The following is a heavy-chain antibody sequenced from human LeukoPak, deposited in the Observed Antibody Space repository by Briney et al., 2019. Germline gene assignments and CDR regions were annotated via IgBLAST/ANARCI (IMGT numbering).Heavy chain of an antibody. CDR1: GGSISSGSYY. Sequence: SETLSLTCTVSGGSISSGSYYWSWIRQPAGKGLEWIGRIYTSGSTNYNPSLKSRVTISVDTSKNQFSLKLSSVTAADTAMYYCARDLSSSWFNWFDPWGQGTLVTVSS. V-gene: IGHV4-61*02. CDR2: IYTSGST. D-gene: IGHD6-13*01. CDR3: ARDLSSSWFNWFDP. J-gene: IGHJ5*02.